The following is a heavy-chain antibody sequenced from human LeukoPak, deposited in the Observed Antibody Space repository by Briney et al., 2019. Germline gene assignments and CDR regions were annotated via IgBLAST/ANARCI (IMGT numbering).Heavy chain of an antibody. CDR1: GFTFSSYS. CDR2: INHSGST. J-gene: IGHJ1*01. CDR3: ARGSTYCGGDCYSPHAEYFQH. V-gene: IGHV4-34*01. D-gene: IGHD2-21*02. Sequence: PGGSLRLSCAASGFTFSSYSMNWVRQAPGKGLEWIGEINHSGSTNYNPSLKSRVTISVDTSKNQFSLKLSSVTAADTAVYYCARGSTYCGGDCYSPHAEYFQHWGQGTLVTVSS.